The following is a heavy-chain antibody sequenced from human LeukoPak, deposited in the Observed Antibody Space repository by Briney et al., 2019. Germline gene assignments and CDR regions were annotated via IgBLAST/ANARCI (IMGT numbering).Heavy chain of an antibody. CDR3: ARVTGDYYDSSGYHRGYYFDY. D-gene: IGHD3-22*01. CDR1: GGSISSTNYY. V-gene: IGHV4-31*03. Sequence: SETLSLTCTVSGGSISSTNYYWSWIRQHPGKGLEWIGYIYYSGSTYYNPSLKGRVTISVDTSKNQFSLKLSSVTAADTAVYYCARVTGDYYDSSGYHRGYYFDYWGQGTLVTVSS. J-gene: IGHJ4*02. CDR2: IYYSGST.